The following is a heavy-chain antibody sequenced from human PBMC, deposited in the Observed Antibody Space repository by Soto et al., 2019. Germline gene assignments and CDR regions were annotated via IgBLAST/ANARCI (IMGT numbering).Heavy chain of an antibody. V-gene: IGHV3-23*01. D-gene: IGHD2-2*01. J-gene: IGHJ6*02. CDR3: AKSLSTAVNYGMDV. Sequence: EVQLLESGGDLVQPGGSLRLSCGASGFTFIDNAMTWVRQAPGKGLEWVSSISDDGDSTYYADSVKGRFTISRDNSKNTLFLQMSSLGAEDTAVYYCAKSLSTAVNYGMDVWGQGTSVTVSS. CDR1: GFTFIDNA. CDR2: ISDDGDST.